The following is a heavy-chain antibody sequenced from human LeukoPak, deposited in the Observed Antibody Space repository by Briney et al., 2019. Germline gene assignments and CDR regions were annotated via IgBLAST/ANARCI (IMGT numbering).Heavy chain of an antibody. CDR3: ASSGFYDSGGYYSFDY. CDR2: ISDSGYYI. V-gene: IGHV3-21*01. Sequence: PGGSLRLSCAASGFTFSDYSMNWVSQAPGKGLEWVSSISDSGYYIYYTDSVKGRFTSSRDNAKNSLYLQMNSLRAEDTAVYFCASSGFYDSGGYYSFDYWGQGTLVTVSS. CDR1: GFTFSDYS. J-gene: IGHJ4*02. D-gene: IGHD3-22*01.